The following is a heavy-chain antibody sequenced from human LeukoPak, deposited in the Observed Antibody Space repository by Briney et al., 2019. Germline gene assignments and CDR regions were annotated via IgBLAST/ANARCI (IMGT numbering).Heavy chain of an antibody. Sequence: SETLSLTCTVSGVSITTFYWSWIRQPPGKGLEWLAYMIHSGTPSYNPSLQSRVTISADTSKNQFSLNVRSTTAADPAVYYCARRRGWKQQLVYFDYWGQGTLATVSS. CDR2: MIHSGTP. D-gene: IGHD6-13*01. V-gene: IGHV4-59*08. CDR3: ARRRGWKQQLVYFDY. CDR1: GVSITTFY. J-gene: IGHJ4*02.